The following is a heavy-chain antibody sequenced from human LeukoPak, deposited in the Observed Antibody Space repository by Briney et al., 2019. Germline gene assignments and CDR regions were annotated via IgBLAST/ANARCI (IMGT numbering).Heavy chain of an antibody. CDR2: IYHSGST. D-gene: IGHD2-15*01. J-gene: IGHJ4*02. CDR1: GYSISSGYY. Sequence: SETLSLTCAVSGYSISSGYYWGWIRQPPGKGLEWFGSIYHSGSTYYNPSLKSRVTISVDTSKNQFSLKLSSVTAADTAVYYCARVRTRYCSGGSCRPFDYWGQGTLVTVSS. CDR3: ARVRTRYCSGGSCRPFDY. V-gene: IGHV4-38-2*01.